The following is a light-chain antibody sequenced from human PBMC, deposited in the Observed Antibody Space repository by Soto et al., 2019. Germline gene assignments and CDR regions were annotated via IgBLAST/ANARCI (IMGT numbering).Light chain of an antibody. J-gene: IGLJ1*01. Sequence: QSVLTQPPSASGSPGQSVASSCTGTSGDVGGYNYVSWYQQHPGKAPKLMIYEVNKRPSGVPDRFSGSKSGNTASLTVSGLQAEDEADYYCSSYAGSSNVFGTGTKVTVL. CDR1: SGDVGGYNY. CDR3: SSYAGSSNV. V-gene: IGLV2-8*01. CDR2: EVN.